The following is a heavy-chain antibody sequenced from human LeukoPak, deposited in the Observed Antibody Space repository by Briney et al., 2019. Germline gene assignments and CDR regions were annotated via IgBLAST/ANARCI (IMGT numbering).Heavy chain of an antibody. CDR1: GGTFSSYA. CDR3: ATGSPYGSGSYYNGFDY. V-gene: IGHV1-69*13. Sequence: SVKVSCKASGGTFSSYAISWVRQAPGQGLEWMGGIIPIFGTANYAQKFQGRVTITADESTSTAYIELSSLRSEDTAVYYCATGSPYGSGSYYNGFDYWGQGTLVTVSS. CDR2: IIPIFGTA. J-gene: IGHJ4*02. D-gene: IGHD3-10*01.